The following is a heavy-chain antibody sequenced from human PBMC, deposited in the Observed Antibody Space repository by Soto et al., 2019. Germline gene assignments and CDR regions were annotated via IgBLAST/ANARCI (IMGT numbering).Heavy chain of an antibody. CDR3: ASDYNGNRNFDY. CDR2: MSGGVST. V-gene: IGHV3-23*01. D-gene: IGHD1-20*01. Sequence: EVQLLESGGGLVQPGGSLKLSCAASGLTFNNHAMTWVRQAPGTGLEWVSAMSGGVSTYYADSVKGRFTISRDNSKNALYLQMNNGRLGDTAVYYCASDYNGNRNFDYWGQGTLVTVSS. J-gene: IGHJ4*02. CDR1: GLTFNNHA.